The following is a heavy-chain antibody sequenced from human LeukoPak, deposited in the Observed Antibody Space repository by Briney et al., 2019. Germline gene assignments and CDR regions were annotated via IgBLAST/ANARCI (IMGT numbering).Heavy chain of an antibody. D-gene: IGHD3-10*01. J-gene: IGHJ4*02. V-gene: IGHV3-43D*03. CDR3: ARGLGYYGSGSYQNFDY. CDR1: GFTLDDYA. Sequence: GGSLRLSCAASGFTLDDYAMHWVRQAPGKGLEWASLISWDGGSTYYADSVKGRFTISRDNSKNSLYLQMNSLRAEDTALYYCARGLGYYGSGSYQNFDYWGQGTLVTVSS. CDR2: ISWDGGST.